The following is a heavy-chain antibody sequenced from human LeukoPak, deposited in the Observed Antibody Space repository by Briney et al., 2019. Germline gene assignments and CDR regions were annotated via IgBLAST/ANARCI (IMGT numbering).Heavy chain of an antibody. V-gene: IGHV3-20*04. Sequence: GVSLRLSCAASGFTFYDYGMSWLRQAPGKGREWVSGINCNGGNKGYTHSVKGRFTISRDNAKNSLYLQMKSLSAEDTALYYCARPAVAGAYWYFDLWGRGTLVTVSS. CDR2: INCNGGNK. CDR3: ARPAVAGAYWYFDL. D-gene: IGHD6-19*01. CDR1: GFTFYDYG. J-gene: IGHJ2*01.